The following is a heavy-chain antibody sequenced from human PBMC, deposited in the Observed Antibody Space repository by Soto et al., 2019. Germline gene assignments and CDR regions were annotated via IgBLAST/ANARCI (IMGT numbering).Heavy chain of an antibody. V-gene: IGHV3-30*18. J-gene: IGHJ4*02. CDR2: ISYDGSNK. CDR1: GFTFSSYG. D-gene: IGHD6-19*01. CDR3: AKVETPEYSSGWYEDY. Sequence: QVQLVESGGGVVQPGRSLRLSCAASGFTFSSYGMHWVRQAPGKGLEWVAVISYDGSNKYYADSVKGRFTISRDNSKKALYLQMNSLKAEDTAVYYCAKVETPEYSSGWYEDYWGQGTLVTVSS.